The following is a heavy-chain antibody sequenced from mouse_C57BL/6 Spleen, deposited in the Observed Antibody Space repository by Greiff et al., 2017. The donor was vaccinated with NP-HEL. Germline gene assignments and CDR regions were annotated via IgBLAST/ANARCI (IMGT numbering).Heavy chain of an antibody. Sequence: DVKLVESEGGLVQPGSSMKLSCTASGFTFSDYYMAWVRQVPEKGLEWVANINYDGSSTYYLDSLKSRFIISRDNAKNILYLQMSSLKSEDTATYYCARAGRVYDGYYDWYFDVWGTGTTVTVSS. CDR2: INYDGSST. J-gene: IGHJ1*03. CDR1: GFTFSDYY. V-gene: IGHV5-16*01. CDR3: ARAGRVYDGYYDWYFDV. D-gene: IGHD2-3*01.